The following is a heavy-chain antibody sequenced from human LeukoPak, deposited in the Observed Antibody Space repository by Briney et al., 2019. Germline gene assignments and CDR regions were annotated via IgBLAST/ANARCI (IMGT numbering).Heavy chain of an antibody. CDR2: IYHSGST. CDR1: GGSISSSNW. V-gene: IGHV4-4*02. Sequence: PAGTLSLTCAVSGGSISSSNWWSWVRQPPGKGLEWIGEIYHSGSTNYNPSLKSRVNISVDKSKNQFSLKLSSVTAADTAVYYCARSPFIAVAASFDYWGQGTLVTVS. CDR3: ARSPFIAVAASFDY. J-gene: IGHJ4*02. D-gene: IGHD6-19*01.